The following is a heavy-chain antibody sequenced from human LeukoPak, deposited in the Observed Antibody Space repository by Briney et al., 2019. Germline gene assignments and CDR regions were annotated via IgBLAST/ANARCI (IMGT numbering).Heavy chain of an antibody. J-gene: IGHJ4*02. CDR2: ISGSGGST. V-gene: IGHV3-23*01. Sequence: GALRLSCAASGFTFSSYSMNWVRQAPGKGLEWVSAISGSGGSTYYADSVKGRFTISRDNSRNTLYLQMNSLRAEDTAVYYCATPDFWSDYWGQGTLVTVSS. CDR3: ATPDFWSDY. CDR1: GFTFSSYS. D-gene: IGHD3-3*01.